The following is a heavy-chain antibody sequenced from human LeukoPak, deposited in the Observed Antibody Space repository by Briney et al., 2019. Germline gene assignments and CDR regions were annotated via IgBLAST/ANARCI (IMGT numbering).Heavy chain of an antibody. Sequence: SVEVSCKASGGTFSSYAISWVRQAPGQGLEWMGGIIPIFGTANYAQKFQGRVTITADESTSTAYMELSSLRSEDTAVYYCAREGDFWSGYYFDYWGQGTLVTVSS. V-gene: IGHV1-69*13. J-gene: IGHJ4*02. CDR3: AREGDFWSGYYFDY. CDR2: IIPIFGTA. CDR1: GGTFSSYA. D-gene: IGHD3-3*01.